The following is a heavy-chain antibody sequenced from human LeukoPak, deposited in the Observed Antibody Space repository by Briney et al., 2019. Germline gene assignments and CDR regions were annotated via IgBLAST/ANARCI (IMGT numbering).Heavy chain of an antibody. CDR1: GGSISSYY. CDR3: AREDPPLY. CDR2: IYYSGST. Sequence: SETLSPTCTVSGGSISSYYWSWIRQPPGKGLEWIGYIYYSGSTNYNPSLKSRDTISVDTCKNQFSLQLSSVTAADTAVYYCAREDPPLYWGQGTLVTVSS. V-gene: IGHV4-59*01. J-gene: IGHJ4*02.